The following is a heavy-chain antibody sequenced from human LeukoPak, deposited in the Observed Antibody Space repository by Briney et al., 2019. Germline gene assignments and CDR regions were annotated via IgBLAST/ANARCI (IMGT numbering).Heavy chain of an antibody. V-gene: IGHV3-66*01. Sequence: PGRSLRLSCTASGFTFGDYAMSWVRQAPGKGLEWVSVIYSGGSTYYADSVKGRFTISRDNSKNTLYLQMNSLRAEDTAVYYCARAGGLSDAFDIWGQGTMVTVSS. CDR2: IYSGGST. D-gene: IGHD3-16*01. CDR1: GFTFGDYA. CDR3: ARAGGLSDAFDI. J-gene: IGHJ3*02.